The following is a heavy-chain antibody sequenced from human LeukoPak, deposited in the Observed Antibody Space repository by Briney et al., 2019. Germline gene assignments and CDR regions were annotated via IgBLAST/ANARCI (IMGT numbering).Heavy chain of an antibody. J-gene: IGHJ5*01. Sequence: PGGSLRLSCAASGLSVNYNYMSWVRQAPGKGLEWVSVLYSSGSTYYADSVKGRFSISRDSSENTLYLQMNSLRTEDTAVYYCARGSGQAPYYSDSSGYDSWGQGTLVTVSS. D-gene: IGHD3-22*01. V-gene: IGHV3-66*02. CDR1: GLSVNYNY. CDR3: ARGSGQAPYYSDSSGYDS. CDR2: LYSSGST.